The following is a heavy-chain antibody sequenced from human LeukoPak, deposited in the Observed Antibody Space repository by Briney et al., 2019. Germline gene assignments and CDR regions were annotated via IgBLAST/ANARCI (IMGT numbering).Heavy chain of an antibody. D-gene: IGHD1-7*01. CDR2: MNPNSGNT. V-gene: IGHV1-8*01. CDR1: GYTFTSYD. CDR3: ARGNYGHHDAFDI. J-gene: IGHJ3*02. Sequence: ASVKVSCKASGYTFTSYDINWVRQATGQGLEWMGWMNPNSGNTGYAQKFQGRVTITADESTSTAYMELSSLRSEDTAVYYCARGNYGHHDAFDIWGQGTMVTVSS.